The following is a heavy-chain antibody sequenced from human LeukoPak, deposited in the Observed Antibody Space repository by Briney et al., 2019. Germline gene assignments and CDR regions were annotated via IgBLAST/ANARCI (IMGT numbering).Heavy chain of an antibody. CDR3: AKDSYSKGDF. V-gene: IGHV3-7*01. CDR1: GVTFSSYW. CDR2: IKNDGAVK. Sequence: GGSLRLSCAAPGVTFSSYWMSWVRQAPGKGLEWVANIKNDGAVKNYVDSVKGRFTISRDNAKNSLYLQMNSLRAEDTAVYYCAKDSYSKGDFWGQGVLVTVSS. J-gene: IGHJ4*02. D-gene: IGHD6-13*01.